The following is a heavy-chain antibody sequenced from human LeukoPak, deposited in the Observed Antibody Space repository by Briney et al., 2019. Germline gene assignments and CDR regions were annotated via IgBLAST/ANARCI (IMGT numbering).Heavy chain of an antibody. Sequence: SETLSLTCAVYGGSFSGYYWSWIRQPPGKGLEWIGEINHSGSTNYNPSLKSRVTISVDTSKNQFSLKLSSVTAADTAVYYCASLEMATIGDYFDYWGQGTLVTVSS. CDR3: ASLEMATIGDYFDY. CDR1: GGSFSGYY. D-gene: IGHD5-24*01. J-gene: IGHJ4*02. V-gene: IGHV4-34*01. CDR2: INHSGST.